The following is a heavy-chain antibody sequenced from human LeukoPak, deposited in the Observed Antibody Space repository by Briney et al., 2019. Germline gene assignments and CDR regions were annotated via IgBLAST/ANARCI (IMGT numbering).Heavy chain of an antibody. J-gene: IGHJ4*02. CDR2: IYSSGFT. V-gene: IGHV4-39*01. CDR3: ASPYDYGCNLVIY. CDR1: GGSIRSSSYC. D-gene: IGHD4-23*01. Sequence: SETLSLTCSVSGGSIRSSSYCGGWVRQPAGAGLGWSGSIYSSGFTSYQPPLKSRPTTPVNTSKNQFFLKLTAVTATDPAVYYCASPYDYGCNLVIYWGKGTMVTVSS.